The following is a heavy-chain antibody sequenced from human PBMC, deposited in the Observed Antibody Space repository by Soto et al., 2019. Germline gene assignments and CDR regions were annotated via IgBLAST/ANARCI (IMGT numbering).Heavy chain of an antibody. CDR2: IKSKTDGGTT. CDR1: GFTFNNAW. D-gene: IGHD2-21*02. CDR3: TTVVVVTTIDDY. Sequence: EGQLVESGGGLVKPGGSLRLSCAASGFTFNNAWMNWVRQAPGKGLEWVGRIKSKTDGGTTDYAAPVKGRFTISRDDSKNTLYMQMNSLKTEDTAVYYCTTVVVVTTIDDYWGQGTLVTVSS. V-gene: IGHV3-15*07. J-gene: IGHJ4*02.